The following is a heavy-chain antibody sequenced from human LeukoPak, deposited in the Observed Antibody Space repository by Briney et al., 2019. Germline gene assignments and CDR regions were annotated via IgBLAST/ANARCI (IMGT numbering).Heavy chain of an antibody. CDR2: IKQDGSEK. D-gene: IGHD2-2*01. J-gene: IGHJ4*02. Sequence: GGSLRLSCAASGFTFSSYWMSWVRQAPGKGPERVANIKQDGSEKYYVDSVEGRFTISRDNAKNSLYLQMNSLRAEDTAVYYCARDLLVPAAPSYYWGQGTLVTVSS. CDR1: GFTFSSYW. V-gene: IGHV3-7*01. CDR3: ARDLLVPAAPSYY.